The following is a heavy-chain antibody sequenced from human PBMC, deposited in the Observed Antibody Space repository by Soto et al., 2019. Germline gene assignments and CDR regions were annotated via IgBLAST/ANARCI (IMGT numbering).Heavy chain of an antibody. Sequence: LRLSCAASGFTFSSYAMSWVRQAPGKGLEWVSATTDSGGSTYYTDSVKGRFTISRDNSKNTLFLQMNSLRAEDTAVYYCAKGRGAANYYFDYWGQGTLVTVSS. J-gene: IGHJ4*02. D-gene: IGHD2-15*01. CDR3: AKGRGAANYYFDY. V-gene: IGHV3-23*01. CDR2: TTDSGGST. CDR1: GFTFSSYA.